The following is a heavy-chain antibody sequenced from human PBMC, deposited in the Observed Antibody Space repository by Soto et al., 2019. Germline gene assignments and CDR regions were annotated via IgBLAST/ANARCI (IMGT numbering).Heavy chain of an antibody. CDR1: GFTFSNYG. V-gene: IGHV3-33*01. Sequence: QVQLVESGGGVVQPGRSRRLSCEASGFTFSNYGMHWVRQAPGKGLEWVAVILNDGSNRYHADSVKDRFTISRDNSKNMLYLQMNSLRAEDTAVYYCARDDEYSGNGMDVWGQGTTVTVS. J-gene: IGHJ6*02. D-gene: IGHD3-10*01. CDR2: ILNDGSNR. CDR3: ARDDEYSGNGMDV.